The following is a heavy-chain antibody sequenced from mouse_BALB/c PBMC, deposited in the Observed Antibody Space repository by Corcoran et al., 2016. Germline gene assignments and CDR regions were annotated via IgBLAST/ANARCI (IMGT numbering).Heavy chain of an antibody. CDR3: ARLDYRYLYFDY. Sequence: DVQLQESGPGLVKPSQSLSLTCSITGYSITSGYYWNWIRQFPGNKLEWMGYISYDGSNNYNPSLKNRISITRDTSKNQFFLKLNSVTTEDTATYYCARLDYRYLYFDYWGQGTTLTVSS. J-gene: IGHJ2*01. CDR2: ISYDGSN. CDR1: GYSITSGYY. D-gene: IGHD2-14*01. V-gene: IGHV3-6*02.